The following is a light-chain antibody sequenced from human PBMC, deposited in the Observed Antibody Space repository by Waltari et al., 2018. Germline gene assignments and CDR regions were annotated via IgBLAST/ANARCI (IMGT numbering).Light chain of an antibody. V-gene: IGKV4-1*01. CDR1: QSVLLSSNNRNY. J-gene: IGKJ5*01. CDR3: HQYYIPPLT. Sequence: DIVMTQSPDSLPVSLGERATINCKSSQSVLLSSNNRNYLTWYQQKPGQPPKLLIYWATTRESGVPGRFSGSGSGTDFTLTISSLQAEDVAVYYCHQYYIPPLTFGQGTRLEIK. CDR2: WAT.